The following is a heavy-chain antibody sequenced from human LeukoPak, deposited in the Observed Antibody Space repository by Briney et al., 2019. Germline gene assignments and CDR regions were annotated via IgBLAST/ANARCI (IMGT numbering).Heavy chain of an antibody. CDR1: GGTFSSYA. D-gene: IGHD3-22*01. J-gene: IGHJ3*02. Sequence: GASVKVSCKASGGTFSSYAISWVRQAPGQGLEWMGGIIPIFGTANYAQKFQGRVTITADKSTSTAYMELSSLRSEDTAVYYCARDGDYYDSSGPPNAFDIWGQGTMVTVSS. CDR3: ARDGDYYDSSGPPNAFDI. V-gene: IGHV1-69*06. CDR2: IIPIFGTA.